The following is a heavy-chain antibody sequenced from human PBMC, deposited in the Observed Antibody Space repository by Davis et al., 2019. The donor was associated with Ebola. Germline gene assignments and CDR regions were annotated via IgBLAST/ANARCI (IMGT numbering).Heavy chain of an antibody. Sequence: GESLKISCKGSGYSFTSYWIGWVRQMPGKGLEWMGIIYPGDSDTRYSPSFQGQVTISADKSISTASLQWSSLKASETAMYYCASQSSSWYRRYYYYYGMDVWGQGTTVTVSS. J-gene: IGHJ6*02. CDR2: IYPGDSDT. CDR1: GYSFTSYW. V-gene: IGHV5-51*01. D-gene: IGHD6-13*01. CDR3: ASQSSSWYRRYYYYYGMDV.